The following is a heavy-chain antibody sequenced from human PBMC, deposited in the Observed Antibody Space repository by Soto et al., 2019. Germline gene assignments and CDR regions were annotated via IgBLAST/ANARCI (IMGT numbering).Heavy chain of an antibody. CDR1: GLTGATDY. CDR2: IYTGGTT. Sequence: EVQLMESGGGLIQPGGSLRLSCAVSGLTGATDYMGWVRQAPGKGPDWVSVIYTGGTTNYGDSVKGRFSISRDKSKNTLYLQMNNLRVEDSAVYYCATMVARAFDIWGHGTMVTVSS. J-gene: IGHJ3*02. CDR3: ATMVARAFDI. D-gene: IGHD2-8*01. V-gene: IGHV3-53*01.